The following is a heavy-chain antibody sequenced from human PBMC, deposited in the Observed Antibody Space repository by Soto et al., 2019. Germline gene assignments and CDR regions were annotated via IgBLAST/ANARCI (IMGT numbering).Heavy chain of an antibody. J-gene: IGHJ4*02. CDR3: ARDSRSGYYLEY. V-gene: IGHV4-30-2*01. Sequence: HLQLQESGSGLVEPSQTLSLTCTVSGDSISNGGYSWNWIRQPPGKGLEWIAYIYHSGGTDVNPSLKSRVTITVDSSNDPFSLKLKSVTAADTAVYYCARDSRSGYYLEYWGQGTLITVSS. CDR1: GDSISNGGYS. CDR2: IYHSGGT. D-gene: IGHD3-22*01.